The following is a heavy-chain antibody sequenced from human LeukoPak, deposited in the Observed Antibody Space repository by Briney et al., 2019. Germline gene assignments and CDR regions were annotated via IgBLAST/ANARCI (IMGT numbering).Heavy chain of an antibody. Sequence: GGSLRLSCAASGFTFSSYAVNWVRQAPGKGLEWVSAISGSVGSTYSADSVRGRFTISRDNSKNTMYLQMNSLRAEDTVVYYCAKDHALGSSGWYRYFDLWGRGTLVTVSS. V-gene: IGHV3-23*01. CDR3: AKDHALGSSGWYRYFDL. CDR2: ISGSVGST. CDR1: GFTFSSYA. D-gene: IGHD6-19*01. J-gene: IGHJ2*01.